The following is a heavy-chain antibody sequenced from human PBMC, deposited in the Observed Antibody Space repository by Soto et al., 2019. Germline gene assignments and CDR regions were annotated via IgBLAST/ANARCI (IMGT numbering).Heavy chain of an antibody. CDR2: ISSSGSTI. J-gene: IGHJ6*02. D-gene: IGHD6-13*01. Sequence: PGGSLRLSCAASGFTFSSYEMNWVRQAPGKGLEWVSYISSSGSTIYYADSVKGRFTISRDNAKNSLYLQMNSLRAEDTAVYYCARRPGIYGMDVRGQGTTVTVSS. CDR1: GFTFSSYE. CDR3: ARRPGIYGMDV. V-gene: IGHV3-48*03.